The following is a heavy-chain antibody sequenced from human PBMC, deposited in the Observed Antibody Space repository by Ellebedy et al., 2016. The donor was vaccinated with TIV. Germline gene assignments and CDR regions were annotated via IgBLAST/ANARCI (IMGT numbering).Heavy chain of an antibody. J-gene: IGHJ4*02. V-gene: IGHV3-7*01. D-gene: IGHD2-15*01. CDR2: INQDGSVK. CDR1: GFTFTHHW. Sequence: PGGSLRLSCASSGFTFTHHWMSWVRQAPGKGLAWVANINQDGSVKYYVDSVKGRFTISRDNAQKSLDLQMSSLKAEDTAVYYCMAHSDFDCWGQGTLVIVSS. CDR3: MAHSDFDC.